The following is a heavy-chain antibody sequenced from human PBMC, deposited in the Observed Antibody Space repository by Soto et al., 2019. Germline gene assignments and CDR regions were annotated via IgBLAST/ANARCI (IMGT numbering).Heavy chain of an antibody. CDR2: MNPNSGNT. V-gene: IGHV1-8*01. CDR3: AREDIVVVPAAMGYYYYYMDV. Sequence: QVQLVQSGAEVKKPGASVKVSCKASGYTFTSYDINWVRQATGQGLEWMGWMNPNSGNTGYAQKFQGRVTMTRNTSISTGYMEVSSLRSEDTAVYYCAREDIVVVPAAMGYYYYYMDVWGKGTTVTVSS. D-gene: IGHD2-2*01. CDR1: GYTFTSYD. J-gene: IGHJ6*03.